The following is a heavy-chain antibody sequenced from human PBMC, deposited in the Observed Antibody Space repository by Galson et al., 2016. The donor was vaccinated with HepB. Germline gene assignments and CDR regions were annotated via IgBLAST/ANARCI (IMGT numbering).Heavy chain of an antibody. CDR1: GGSISSTNW. Sequence: ETLSLTCVVSGGSISSTNWWNWVRQPPGKGLEWIGEIYHSGTTNYNPSLQSRVTLSVDKSNKQCPLKLTSVTAADTAVYYCARDQAGEILRRPLGYWGQGTLVTVSS. V-gene: IGHV4-4*02. D-gene: IGHD4-17*01. CDR2: IYHSGTT. J-gene: IGHJ4*02. CDR3: ARDQAGEILRRPLGY.